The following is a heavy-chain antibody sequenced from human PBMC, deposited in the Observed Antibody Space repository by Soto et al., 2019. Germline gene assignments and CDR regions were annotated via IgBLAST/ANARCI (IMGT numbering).Heavy chain of an antibody. CDR1: GFTFSSYS. Sequence: EVQLVESGGGLVKPGGSLRLSCAASGFTFSSYSMNWVRQAPGKGLEWVSSISSSSSYIYYADSVKGRFTISRDNAKNSLYLQMNSLRAEDTAVYYCARSGGILRFLEVDAFDIWRHGTMVTVSS. CDR2: ISSSSSYI. J-gene: IGHJ3*02. V-gene: IGHV3-21*01. CDR3: ARSGGILRFLEVDAFDI. D-gene: IGHD3-3*01.